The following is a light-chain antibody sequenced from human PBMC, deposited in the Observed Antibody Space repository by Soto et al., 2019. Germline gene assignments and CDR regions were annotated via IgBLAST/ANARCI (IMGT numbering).Light chain of an antibody. CDR2: DVS. Sequence: QSALTQPASVSGSPGQSITISCTGTSSDVGGYNYVSWYQQHPGKAPKLMIYDVSNRPSGVSNRFSGSKSGNTASLTISGLQAEDEAAYYCSSYTSSSTHYVFVTGTRSPS. CDR1: SSDVGGYNY. J-gene: IGLJ1*01. V-gene: IGLV2-14*01. CDR3: SSYTSSSTHYV.